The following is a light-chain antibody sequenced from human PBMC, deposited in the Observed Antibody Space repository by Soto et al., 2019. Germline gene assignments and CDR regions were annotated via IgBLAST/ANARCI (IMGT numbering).Light chain of an antibody. V-gene: IGKV3-15*01. CDR2: GAS. CDR3: QQYNNWPPVT. Sequence: EVVMTQSPVTLSMSPGERVTLSCRASQSVNNNLAWYQQKPGQPPRLLIYGASTRATGVPDRFSGSGSGTEFTLAISSLQSDDFAVYYCQQYNNWPPVTFGQGTKVEVK. CDR1: QSVNNN. J-gene: IGKJ1*01.